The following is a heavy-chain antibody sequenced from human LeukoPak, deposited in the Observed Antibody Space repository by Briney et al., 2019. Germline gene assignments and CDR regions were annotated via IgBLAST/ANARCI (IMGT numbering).Heavy chain of an antibody. V-gene: IGHV3-21*01. D-gene: IGHD6-6*01. Sequence: PGGSLRLSCAAPGFTFSSYSMNWVRQAPGKGLEWVSSISSSSSYIYYADSVKGRFTISRDNSKNSLSLQMNSLRAEDTAVYYCARDRLYSSSPLEDYWGQGTLVTVSS. CDR3: ARDRLYSSSPLEDY. J-gene: IGHJ4*02. CDR2: ISSSSSYI. CDR1: GFTFSSYS.